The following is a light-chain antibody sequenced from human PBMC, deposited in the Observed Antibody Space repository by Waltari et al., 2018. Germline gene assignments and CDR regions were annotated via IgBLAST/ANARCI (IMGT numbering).Light chain of an antibody. CDR3: CSYVRNVTWV. J-gene: IGLJ3*02. V-gene: IGLV2-23*01. CDR2: EDS. Sequence: QSALTQPASVSGSPGQSIHLSCIGTRRYFGGYSLVPWYQQQPGKAPKLMIYEDSKRPAGVSNRLSGLKTGNTASLTISGLQAEDEADYYCCSYVRNVTWVFGGGTKLTVL. CDR1: RRYFGGYSL.